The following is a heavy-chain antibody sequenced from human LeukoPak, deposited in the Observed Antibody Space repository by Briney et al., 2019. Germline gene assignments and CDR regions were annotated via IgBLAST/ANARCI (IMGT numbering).Heavy chain of an antibody. CDR2: IIPIFGTA. V-gene: IGHV1-69*05. Sequence: SVKVSCKASGGTFSSYAISWVRQAPGQGLEWMGGIIPIFGTANCAQKFQGRVTITTDESTSTAYMELSSLRSEDTAVYYCARGPPPRSGMHYYYMDVWGKGTTVTVSS. D-gene: IGHD2-8*01. CDR1: GGTFSSYA. CDR3: ARGPPPRSGMHYYYMDV. J-gene: IGHJ6*03.